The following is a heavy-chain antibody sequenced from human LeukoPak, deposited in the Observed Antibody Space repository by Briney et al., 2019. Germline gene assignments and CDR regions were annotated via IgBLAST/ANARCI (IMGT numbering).Heavy chain of an antibody. Sequence: GGSLRLSCAASGFTFSKFWMSWVRQAPGKGLEWVANIKHDGSEKYYVDSVKGRFIISRDDAKNSLYLQMSSLRAEDTAVYYCARHDYGDLGQGTLVTVSS. CDR1: GFTFSKFW. J-gene: IGHJ4*02. V-gene: IGHV3-7*02. D-gene: IGHD4-17*01. CDR2: IKHDGSEK. CDR3: ARHDYGD.